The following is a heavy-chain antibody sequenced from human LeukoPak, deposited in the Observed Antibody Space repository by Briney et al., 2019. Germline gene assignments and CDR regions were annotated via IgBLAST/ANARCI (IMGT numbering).Heavy chain of an antibody. D-gene: IGHD1-26*01. CDR1: RDSITNHY. CDR3: AHGGNSGSYSDK. Sequence: PSETLSLTCTVPRDSITNHYWSWMRPPAGKALEWIGRIYSSGSTDYNTSLKSRVTMSVDTSKSQFSLKLSSVTAADTAMYYCAHGGNSGSYSDKWGQGTLVTVSS. V-gene: IGHV4-4*07. CDR2: IYSSGST. J-gene: IGHJ4*02.